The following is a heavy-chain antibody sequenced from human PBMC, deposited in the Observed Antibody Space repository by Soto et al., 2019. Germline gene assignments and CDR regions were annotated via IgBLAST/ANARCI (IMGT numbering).Heavy chain of an antibody. Sequence: QVQLQESGPGLVKPSETLSLTCTVAGGSVTSESYYWSWLRQPPGKGLEWVGYIYKSASTDYNPSLKSRVTISVDTSKNQCALKLNSVTTADTAIYFCASGNSASAYIDHWGQGTLVTVSS. CDR3: ASGNSASAYIDH. D-gene: IGHD1-26*01. J-gene: IGHJ4*02. CDR2: IYKSAST. CDR1: GGSVTSESYY. V-gene: IGHV4-61*01.